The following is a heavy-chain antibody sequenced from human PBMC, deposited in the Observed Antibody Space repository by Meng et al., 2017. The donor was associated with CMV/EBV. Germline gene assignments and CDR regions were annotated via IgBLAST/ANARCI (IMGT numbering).Heavy chain of an antibody. J-gene: IGHJ4*02. CDR2: ISSSGSTI. CDR1: GFTFSSYG. V-gene: IGHV3-48*04. CDR3: ARDFLFEYYDFWSGSNPFDS. Sequence: GESLKISCAASGFTFSSYGMHWVRQAPGKGLEWVSYISSSGSTIYYADSVKGRFTISRDNAKNSLYLQMNSLRAEDTAVYYCARDFLFEYYDFWSGSNPFDSWGQGTLVTVSS. D-gene: IGHD3-3*01.